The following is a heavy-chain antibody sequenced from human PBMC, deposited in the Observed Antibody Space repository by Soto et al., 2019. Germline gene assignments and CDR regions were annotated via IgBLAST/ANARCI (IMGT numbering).Heavy chain of an antibody. Sequence: AAVQVSSNASGYTFTSYAMHWARQAPGQRLEWMGWINAGNGNTKYSQKFQGRVTITRDTSASTAYMELSSPRSEDTAVYYCARDLGGWTDYWGQGTLVTVSS. CDR3: ARDLGGWTDY. J-gene: IGHJ4*02. V-gene: IGHV1-3*01. CDR2: INAGNGNT. D-gene: IGHD2-15*01. CDR1: GYTFTSYA.